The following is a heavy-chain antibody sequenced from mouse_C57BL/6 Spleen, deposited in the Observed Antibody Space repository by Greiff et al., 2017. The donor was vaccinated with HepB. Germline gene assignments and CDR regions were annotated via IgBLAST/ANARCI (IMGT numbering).Heavy chain of an antibody. CDR3: ARSPYDGYPSWFAY. V-gene: IGHV1-69*01. CDR2: IDPSDSYT. J-gene: IGHJ3*01. CDR1: GYTFTSYW. D-gene: IGHD2-3*01. Sequence: QVQLQQPGAELVMPGASVKLSCKASGYTFTSYWMHWVKQRPGQGLEWIGEIDPSDSYTNYNQKFKGKSTLTVDKSSSTAYMQLSSLTSEDSAVYYCARSPYDGYPSWFAYWGQGTLVTVSA.